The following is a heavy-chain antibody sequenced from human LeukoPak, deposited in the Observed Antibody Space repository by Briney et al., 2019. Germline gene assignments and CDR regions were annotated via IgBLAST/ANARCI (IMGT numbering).Heavy chain of an antibody. CDR1: GGSINSYY. D-gene: IGHD2-15*01. CDR2: IYYSGTT. Sequence: SETLSLTCTVSGGSINSYYWNWIRQPPGKGLEWIGNIYYSGTTNYNPSLKSRVTISVETSKNKISLNLSSVTAADTAVYYCARVRLGWWFDPWGQGTLVIVSS. CDR3: ARVRLGWWFDP. J-gene: IGHJ5*02. V-gene: IGHV4-59*01.